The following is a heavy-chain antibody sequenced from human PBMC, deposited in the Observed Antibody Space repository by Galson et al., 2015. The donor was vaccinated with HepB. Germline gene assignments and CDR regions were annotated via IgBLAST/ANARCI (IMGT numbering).Heavy chain of an antibody. Sequence: SVKVSCKASGYTFTSYYTHWVRQAPGQGLEWMGIINPSGGSTSYAQKLQGRVTMTRDTSTSTVYMELSSLRSEDTAVYYCARDLGSGPRSSGTDVWGQGTTVTVSS. D-gene: IGHD1-26*01. CDR1: GYTFTSYY. V-gene: IGHV1-46*04. J-gene: IGHJ6*02. CDR3: ARDLGSGPRSSGTDV. CDR2: INPSGGST.